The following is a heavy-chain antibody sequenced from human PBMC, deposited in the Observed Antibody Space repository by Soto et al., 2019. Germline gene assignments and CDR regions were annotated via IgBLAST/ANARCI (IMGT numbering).Heavy chain of an antibody. CDR3: ASGPHGDGGEDNWFDP. Sequence: QVQLVQSGAEVKKPGSSVKVSCKASGGTFSSYAISWVRQAPGQGLEWMGGIIPIFGTANYAQKFQGRVTSTADESTSTADMELSSLRSEDTAVYYCASGPHGDGGEDNWFDPWGQGTLVTVSS. CDR2: IIPIFGTA. J-gene: IGHJ5*02. D-gene: IGHD3-16*01. CDR1: GGTFSSYA. V-gene: IGHV1-69*12.